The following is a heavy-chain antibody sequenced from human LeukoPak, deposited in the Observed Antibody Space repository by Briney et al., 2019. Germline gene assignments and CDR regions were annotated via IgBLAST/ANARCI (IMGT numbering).Heavy chain of an antibody. V-gene: IGHV1-18*01. Sequence: ASVTVSFKASVYTFIIYGMSWVRQAPGQGLEWMGWVSAYNGHTDYSQNFQGRVTMTTDTSTSTAYMELRSLRSDDTAIYYCARDYFDILTGYSHANPLWGWGQGTLVTVSS. CDR2: VSAYNGHT. CDR3: ARDYFDILTGYSHANPLWG. D-gene: IGHD3-9*01. CDR1: VYTFIIYG. J-gene: IGHJ4*02.